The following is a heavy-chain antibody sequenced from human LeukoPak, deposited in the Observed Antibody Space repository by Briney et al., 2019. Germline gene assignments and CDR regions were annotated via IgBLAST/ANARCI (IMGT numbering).Heavy chain of an antibody. CDR2: IKQDGSEK. CDR1: GFTFSSYW. J-gene: IGHJ4*02. V-gene: IGHV3-7*01. CDR3: ARDGGPMAPDY. Sequence: PGGSLRLSCAASGFTFSSYWMSWVGQAPGKGLEWVANIKQDGSEKYYVDSVKGRFTISRDNAKNSLYLQMNSLRAEDTAVYYCARDGGPMAPDYWGQGTLVTVSS. D-gene: IGHD3-16*01.